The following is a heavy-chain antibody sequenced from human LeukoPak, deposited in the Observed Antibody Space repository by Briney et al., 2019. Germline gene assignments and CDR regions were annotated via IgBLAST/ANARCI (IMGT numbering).Heavy chain of an antibody. CDR2: IRYDGSNK. Sequence: PGGSLRLSCAASGFTFSSYGMHWVRQAPGKGLEWVAFIRYDGSNKYYADSVKGRFTISRDNAKNSLYLQMNSLRAEDTALYYCAKDNGLIVGRGFDYWGQGTLVTVSS. D-gene: IGHD1-26*01. V-gene: IGHV3-30*02. CDR1: GFTFSSYG. J-gene: IGHJ4*02. CDR3: AKDNGLIVGRGFDY.